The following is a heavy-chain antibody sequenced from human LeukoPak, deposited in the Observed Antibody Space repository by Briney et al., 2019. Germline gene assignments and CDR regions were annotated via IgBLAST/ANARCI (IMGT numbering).Heavy chain of an antibody. D-gene: IGHD3-10*01. CDR3: AKEGTPQVSTWYDL. CDR2: ISGSGGST. V-gene: IGHV3-23*01. Sequence: PGGSLRLSCAASGFTFSSYAMSWVRQAPGKGLEWVSAISGSGGSTYYADSVKGRFIISRDNPRNTLYLQMNILRTEDTAVYYCAKEGTPQVSTWYDLWGQGTQVIVSS. J-gene: IGHJ5*02. CDR1: GFTFSSYA.